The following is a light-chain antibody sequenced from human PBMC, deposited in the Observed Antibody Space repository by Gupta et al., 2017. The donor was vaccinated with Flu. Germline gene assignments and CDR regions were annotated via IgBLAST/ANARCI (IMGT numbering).Light chain of an antibody. Sequence: QSALAQPASVSGSPGQSITISCTGTSSDIDTYNFVSWDQQHPGKAPKLMISEVGRRHSGVSNRFSGSKSGNTAALTLSGLPAEDEASYFFNSYPTSPTPGVFGGGTKLTVL. J-gene: IGLJ2*01. CDR3: NSYPTSPTPGV. CDR1: SSDIDTYNF. V-gene: IGLV2-14*01. CDR2: EVG.